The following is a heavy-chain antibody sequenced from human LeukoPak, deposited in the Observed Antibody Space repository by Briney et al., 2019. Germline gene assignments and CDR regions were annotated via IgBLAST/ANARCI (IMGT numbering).Heavy chain of an antibody. D-gene: IGHD3-22*01. J-gene: IGHJ4*02. CDR1: GGSLSTHY. Sequence: SETLSLTCTISGGSLSTHYWSRIRQPPGKGLEWIGHIYYSGSTNYNPSLKSRVTISEDTSKNQFSLRLSSVTAADTAVYYCAREPSGGYFFVDWGQGTLVTVSS. CDR3: AREPSGGYFFVD. CDR2: IYYSGST. V-gene: IGHV4-59*11.